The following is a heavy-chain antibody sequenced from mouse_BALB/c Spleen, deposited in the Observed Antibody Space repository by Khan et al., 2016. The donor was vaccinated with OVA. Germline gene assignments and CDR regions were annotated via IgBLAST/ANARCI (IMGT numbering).Heavy chain of an antibody. D-gene: IGHD1-1*01. CDR1: GFTFSSYG. V-gene: IGHV5-17*02. CDR2: ISGDSSTI. Sequence: EVELVESGGGLVQPGRSRKLSCAASGFTFSSYGMHWVRQAPEKGLEWVAYISGDSSTIYYTDTVKGRFTISRDNPKNTLSLQMTSLISEDTAMYYCATSYYYGYYFDYWGPGTTLTVSS. CDR3: ATSYYYGYYFDY. J-gene: IGHJ2*01.